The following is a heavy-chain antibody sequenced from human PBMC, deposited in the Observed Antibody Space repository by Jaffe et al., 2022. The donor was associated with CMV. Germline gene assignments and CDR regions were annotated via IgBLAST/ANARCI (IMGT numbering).Heavy chain of an antibody. CDR3: ARDDAVDYGGNYHDY. CDR1: GFTFSSYS. CDR2: ISSSSSYI. D-gene: IGHD4-17*01. J-gene: IGHJ4*02. Sequence: EVQLVESGGGLVKPGGSLRLSCAASGFTFSSYSMNWVRQAPGKGLEWVSSISSSSSYIYYADSVKGRFTISRDNAKNSLYLQMNSLRAEDTAVYYCARDDAVDYGGNYHDYWGQGTLVTVSS. V-gene: IGHV3-21*01.